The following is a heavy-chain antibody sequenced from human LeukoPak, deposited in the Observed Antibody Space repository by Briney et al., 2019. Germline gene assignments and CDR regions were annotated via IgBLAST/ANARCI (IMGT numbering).Heavy chain of an antibody. V-gene: IGHV1-69*05. J-gene: IGHJ4*02. D-gene: IGHD5-18*01. Sequence: GASEKVSCKASGGTFSSYAISWVRQAPRQGLEWMGGIIPIFGTANYAQKFQGRVTITTDEATSTAYMELSSLRSEAAAVSYCARADYSDGYYFDYWGQGTLVTVSS. CDR2: IIPIFGTA. CDR1: GGTFSSYA. CDR3: ARADYSDGYYFDY.